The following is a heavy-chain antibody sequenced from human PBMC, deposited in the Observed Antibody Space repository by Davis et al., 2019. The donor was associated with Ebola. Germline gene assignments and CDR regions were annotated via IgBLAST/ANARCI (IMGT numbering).Heavy chain of an antibody. CDR2: IYYSGST. Sequence: SETLSLTCTVSGGSISSYYWSWIRQPPGKGLEWIGYIYYSGSTNYNPSLKSRVTISVDTSKNQFSLKLSSVTAADTAVYYCARDRPSGYGGNWFDPWGQGTLVTVSS. D-gene: IGHD5-12*01. CDR1: GGSISSYY. J-gene: IGHJ5*02. V-gene: IGHV4-59*01. CDR3: ARDRPSGYGGNWFDP.